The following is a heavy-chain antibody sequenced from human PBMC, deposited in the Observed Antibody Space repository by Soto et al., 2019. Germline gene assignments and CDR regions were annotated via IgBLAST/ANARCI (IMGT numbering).Heavy chain of an antibody. J-gene: IGHJ4*02. CDR3: TTSHYDFWSGYYGPNDY. CDR2: IKSKTDGGTT. Sequence: GGSLRLSCAASGFTFSNAWMNWVRQAPGKGLEWVGRIKSKTDGGTTDYNAPVKGRFTISRDDSKNTLYLQMNSLKTEDTAVYYCTTSHYDFWSGYYGPNDYWGQGTLVTVSS. D-gene: IGHD3-3*01. V-gene: IGHV3-15*07. CDR1: GFTFSNAW.